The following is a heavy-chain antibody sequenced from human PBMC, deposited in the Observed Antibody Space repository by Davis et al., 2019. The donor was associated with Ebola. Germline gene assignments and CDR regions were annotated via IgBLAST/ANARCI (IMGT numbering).Heavy chain of an antibody. CDR3: AKDRTTVAPWGFDS. CDR1: GFTVSSNY. J-gene: IGHJ4*02. Sequence: GESLKISCAASGFTVSSNYMSWVRQAPGKGLEWVSVIYSGGSTYYADSVKGRFTISRDNSRNTLYLQLNSLRFEDTAVYYCAKDRTTVAPWGFDSWGQGTQVTVSS. D-gene: IGHD7-27*01. V-gene: IGHV3-53*05. CDR2: IYSGGST.